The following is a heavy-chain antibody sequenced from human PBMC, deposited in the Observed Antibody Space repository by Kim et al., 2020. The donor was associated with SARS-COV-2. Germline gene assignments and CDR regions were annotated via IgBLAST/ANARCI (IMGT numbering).Heavy chain of an antibody. D-gene: IGHD1-1*01. CDR2: IRSKANSYAT. CDR1: WFTFSGSP. Sequence: GVSLRLSCSASWFTFSGSPLHWVRQASVKGLEWVGRIRSKANSYATGYAPSVKGRFTISRDDSKNTAYLEMSGRKTDDTALYYCTRIPATTLAFWDAFDIWGQGTMVTVSS. V-gene: IGHV3-73*01. J-gene: IGHJ3*02. CDR3: TRIPATTLAFWDAFDI.